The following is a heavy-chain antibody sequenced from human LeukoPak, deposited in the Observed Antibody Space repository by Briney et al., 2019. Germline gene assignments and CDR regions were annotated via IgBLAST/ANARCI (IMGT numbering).Heavy chain of an antibody. Sequence: GGSLRLSCAASGFTLDVYGMSWVRQAPGKGLEWVSGINWNGGSTGYADSVKGRFTISRDNAKNSLYLQMNSLRAEDTALYYCARMVRGGNYYMDVWGKGTTVTVSS. CDR2: INWNGGST. J-gene: IGHJ6*03. D-gene: IGHD3-10*01. CDR1: GFTLDVYG. V-gene: IGHV3-20*04. CDR3: ARMVRGGNYYMDV.